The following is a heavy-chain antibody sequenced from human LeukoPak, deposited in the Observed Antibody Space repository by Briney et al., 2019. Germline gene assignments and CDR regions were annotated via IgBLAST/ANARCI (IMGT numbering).Heavy chain of an antibody. CDR1: GGSISSYY. Sequence: SETLSLTCTVSGGSISSYYWSWIRQPPGKGLEWIGSIYYSGSTYYNPSLKSRVTISIDTSKNQFSLKLSSVTAADTAVYYCARDFWSGYFDYWGQGTLVTVSS. CDR2: IYYSGST. V-gene: IGHV4-39*02. J-gene: IGHJ4*02. CDR3: ARDFWSGYFDY. D-gene: IGHD3-3*01.